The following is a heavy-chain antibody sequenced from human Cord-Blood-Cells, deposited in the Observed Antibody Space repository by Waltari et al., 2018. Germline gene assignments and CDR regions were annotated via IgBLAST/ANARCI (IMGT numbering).Heavy chain of an antibody. D-gene: IGHD3-10*01. Sequence: QVQLQESGPGLVKPSETLSLTCAVSGYSISSGYYWGWIRQPPGKGLEWIGSIYHSGSAYYNPSLKSRVTISVDTSKSQFSLELSSGTAADTAVYYCARAMVQGYYYYYYGMDVWGQGTTVTVSS. CDR3: ARAMVQGYYYYYYGMDV. J-gene: IGHJ6*02. V-gene: IGHV4-38-2*01. CDR1: GYSISSGYY. CDR2: IYHSGSA.